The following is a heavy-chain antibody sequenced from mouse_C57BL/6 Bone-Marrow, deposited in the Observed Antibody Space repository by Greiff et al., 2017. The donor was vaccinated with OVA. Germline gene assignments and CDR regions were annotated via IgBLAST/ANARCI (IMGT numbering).Heavy chain of an antibody. J-gene: IGHJ3*01. CDR3: TTLDYYGSSWFAY. CDR2: IDPENGDT. CDR1: GFNIKDDY. Sequence: EVMLVESGAELVRPGASVKLSCTASGFNIKDDYMHWVKQRPEQGLEWIGWIDPENGDTEYASKFQGKATITADTSSNTAYLQLSSLTSEDTAVYYCTTLDYYGSSWFAYWGQGTLVTVSA. V-gene: IGHV14-4*01. D-gene: IGHD1-1*01.